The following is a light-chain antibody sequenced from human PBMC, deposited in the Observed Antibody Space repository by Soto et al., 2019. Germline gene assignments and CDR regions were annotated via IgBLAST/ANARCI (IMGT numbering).Light chain of an antibody. V-gene: IGLV2-14*01. CDR1: SSVLGDYNS. CDR3: SSYTPVRTLV. J-gene: IGLJ3*02. CDR2: DVS. Sequence: QSVLTQPASVSGSPGQSITISCTGTSSVLGDYNSVSWYQHHPGKAPKPRIYDVSHRPSGVSNRFSGSKSGNTASLTISALQTEDEADYSCSSYTPVRTLVFGEGTKATVL.